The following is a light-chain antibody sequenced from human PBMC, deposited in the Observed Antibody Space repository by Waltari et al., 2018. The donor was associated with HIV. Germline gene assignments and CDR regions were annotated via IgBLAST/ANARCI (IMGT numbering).Light chain of an antibody. Sequence: DIHMTQSPSSLSASVGDRVTITCQASQDISNNLNWYQQKPGKAPKLLIYDASNLETGVPARFSGSGSGTDFTFTISGLQPEDIATYYCQQYDNVPSFTFGPGTKVDIK. J-gene: IGKJ3*01. CDR2: DAS. CDR1: QDISNN. CDR3: QQYDNVPSFT. V-gene: IGKV1-33*01.